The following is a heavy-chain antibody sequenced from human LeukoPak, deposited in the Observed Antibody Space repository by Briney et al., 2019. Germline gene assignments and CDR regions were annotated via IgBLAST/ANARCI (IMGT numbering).Heavy chain of an antibody. CDR1: GFTFSNIA. CDR2: ITASGSST. D-gene: IGHD6-25*01. CDR3: AKVAAI. V-gene: IGHV3-23*01. J-gene: IGHJ4*02. Sequence: GGSLRLSCAASGFTFSNIAMSWVRQAPGKGLEWVSTITASGSSTYYADTVKGRFTISRDNSKSTLSLQMNSLRADDTAVYYCAKVAAIGGQGTLVTVSS.